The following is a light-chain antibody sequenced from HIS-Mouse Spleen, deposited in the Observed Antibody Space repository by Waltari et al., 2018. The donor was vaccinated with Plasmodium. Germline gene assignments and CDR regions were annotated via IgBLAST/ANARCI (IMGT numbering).Light chain of an antibody. V-gene: IGLV2-23*03. Sequence: QSALTQPASVSGSPGQSITISCTGTSSDVGSYNLISWYQQHPGKAPKLMSYEGSKRHSGVSNRFYGSKAGNTASLTISGLQAEDEADYYCCSYAGSSTFVVFGGGTKLTVL. CDR3: CSYAGSSTFVV. CDR2: EGS. J-gene: IGLJ2*01. CDR1: SSDVGSYNL.